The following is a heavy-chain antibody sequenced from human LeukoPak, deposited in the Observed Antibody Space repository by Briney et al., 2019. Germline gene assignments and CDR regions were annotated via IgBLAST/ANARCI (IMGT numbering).Heavy chain of an antibody. CDR1: GYTFTSYA. CDR2: INTNTGNP. Sequence: ASVKVSCKASGYTFTSYAMNWVRQAPGQGLEWMGWINTNTGNPTYAQGFTGRFVFSLDTSVSTAYLQISSLKAEDTAVYYCAREGGGSSDWSPISNYYYYGMDVWGQGTTVTVSS. V-gene: IGHV7-4-1*02. J-gene: IGHJ6*02. CDR3: AREGGGSSDWSPISNYYYYGMDV. D-gene: IGHD3-9*01.